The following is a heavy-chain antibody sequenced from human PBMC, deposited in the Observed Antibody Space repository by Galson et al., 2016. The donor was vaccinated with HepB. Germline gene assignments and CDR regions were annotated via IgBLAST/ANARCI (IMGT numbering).Heavy chain of an antibody. CDR1: GFTSNNFG. J-gene: IGHJ4*01. D-gene: IGHD3-10*01. CDR3: VRGSYGSGAYYITPFDY. V-gene: IGHV3-48*04. Sequence: SLRLSCAASGFTSNNFGMNWVRQAPGKGLEWVSYISSSITTTYYADSVQGRFIISRDNANNSLHLQMNALTPEDTAVYYCVRGSYGSGAYYITPFDYWGQGTLATVSS. CDR2: ISSSITTT.